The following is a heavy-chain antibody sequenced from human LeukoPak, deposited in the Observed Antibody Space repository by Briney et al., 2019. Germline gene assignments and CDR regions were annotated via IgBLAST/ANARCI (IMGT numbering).Heavy chain of an antibody. V-gene: IGHV4-39*01. J-gene: IGHJ4*02. Sequence: SETLSLTCTVSGGSISTSSYYWGWIRQPPGKGLEWIGSIFYSGSAYQRPSLRSRVAISVDTSKNQFSLKLSSVTAADTAVYYCARQRNVAAAGPGDFDSWGQGTLVTATS. CDR1: GGSISTSSYY. CDR2: IFYSGSA. D-gene: IGHD6-13*01. CDR3: ARQRNVAAAGPGDFDS.